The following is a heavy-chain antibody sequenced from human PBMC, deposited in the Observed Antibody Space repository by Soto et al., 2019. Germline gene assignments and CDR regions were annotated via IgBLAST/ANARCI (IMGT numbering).Heavy chain of an antibody. CDR3: ARARYQLLHPYYYGMDV. CDR2: IHYSGST. J-gene: IGHJ6*02. Sequence: SETLSLTCTVSGGSISSYYWSWIRQSPGKGLEWIGYIHYSGSTKSNPSLKSRVTISADTSRNQVSLKLSSVTAADSAVYFCARARYQLLHPYYYGMDVWGQGTTVTVSS. V-gene: IGHV4-59*01. D-gene: IGHD2-2*01. CDR1: GGSISSYY.